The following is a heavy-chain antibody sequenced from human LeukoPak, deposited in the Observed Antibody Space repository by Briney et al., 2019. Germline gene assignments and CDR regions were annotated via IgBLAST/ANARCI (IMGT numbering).Heavy chain of an antibody. CDR1: GASISIGFYY. Sequence: SETLSLTCTVSGASISIGFYYWSWIRQHPGKGLEWIGYIYQSGSTYYNPSLKSRVTISVDRSKNQFSLKLSSVTAADTAVYYCGRGGIAAAASGIDYWGQGTLVTVSS. D-gene: IGHD6-13*01. CDR2: IYQSGST. V-gene: IGHV4-30-2*01. J-gene: IGHJ4*02. CDR3: GRGGIAAAASGIDY.